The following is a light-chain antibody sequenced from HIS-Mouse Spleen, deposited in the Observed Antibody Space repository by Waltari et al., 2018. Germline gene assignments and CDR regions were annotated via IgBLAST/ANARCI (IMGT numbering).Light chain of an antibody. CDR2: AAS. CDR3: QQSYSTLWT. Sequence: DIQMTQSPSSLSASVGDRVTIPGRASQSISSYLNWYQQKPGKAPKILIYAASSLQSGVPSRFSGSGSGTDFTLTISSLQPEDFATYYCQQSYSTLWTFGQGTKVEIK. V-gene: IGKV1-39*01. CDR1: QSISSY. J-gene: IGKJ1*01.